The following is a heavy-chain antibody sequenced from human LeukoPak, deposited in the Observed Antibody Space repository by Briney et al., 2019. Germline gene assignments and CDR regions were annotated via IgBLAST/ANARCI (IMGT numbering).Heavy chain of an antibody. CDR1: GGSISNYY. CDR3: ARHSAGWPFDY. Sequence: SETLSLTCTVSGGSISNYYWSWIRQPPGKRLGWIGYIYYSGSTNYNPSLKSRVTISVDTSKNQFSLKLSSVTAADTAVYYCARHSAGWPFDYWGQGTLVTVSS. D-gene: IGHD5-24*01. CDR2: IYYSGST. V-gene: IGHV4-59*08. J-gene: IGHJ4*02.